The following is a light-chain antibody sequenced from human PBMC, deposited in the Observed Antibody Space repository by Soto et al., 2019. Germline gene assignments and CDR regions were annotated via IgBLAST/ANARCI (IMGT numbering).Light chain of an antibody. CDR3: QQRSDWPLT. V-gene: IGKV3D-20*02. CDR2: GAS. CDR1: QSVSDYY. J-gene: IGKJ4*01. Sequence: EIVLTQSPDTLSLSPGERATLSCRASQSVSDYYLAWYQQKPGQAPRLLIYGASSRATGIPDRFSGSGTGAYFTLSISSLEPEDFAVYFCQQRSDWPLTFGGGTKVEIK.